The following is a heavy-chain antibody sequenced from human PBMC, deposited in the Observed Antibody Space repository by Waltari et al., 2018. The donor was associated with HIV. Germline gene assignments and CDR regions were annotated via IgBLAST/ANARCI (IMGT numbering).Heavy chain of an antibody. CDR1: GYSIGHGYY. J-gene: IGHJ6*02. CDR3: ARRDYGAGTPDIYVMDV. Sequence: QLLLQESGPGLVKPSETLALTCRVSGYSIGHGYYWGWIRQPPGEGLEWIATIHHSGRSYYNPTLKSRLTISIDTSTNEVSRKVNSVTAADTAVYYCARRDYGAGTPDIYVMDVWGQGTSVTVSS. CDR2: IHHSGRS. D-gene: IGHD3-10*01. V-gene: IGHV4-38-2*02.